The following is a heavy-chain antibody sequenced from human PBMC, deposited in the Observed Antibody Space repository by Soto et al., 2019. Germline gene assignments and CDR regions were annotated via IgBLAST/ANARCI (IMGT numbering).Heavy chain of an antibody. V-gene: IGHV4-34*01. CDR2: INHSGST. Sequence: QVQLQQWGAGLLKPSETLSLTCAVYGGSFSGYYWSWIRQPPGKGLEWIGEINHSGSTNYNPSLKSRVTISVDTSKNQFSLKLSSVTAEDTAVYYCAGDLWCGEDNDLQYYGMDVWGQGTTVTVSS. J-gene: IGHJ6*02. CDR3: AGDLWCGEDNDLQYYGMDV. CDR1: GGSFSGYY. D-gene: IGHD3-10*01.